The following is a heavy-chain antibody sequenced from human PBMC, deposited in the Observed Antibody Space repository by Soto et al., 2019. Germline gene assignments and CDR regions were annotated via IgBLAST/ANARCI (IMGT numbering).Heavy chain of an antibody. V-gene: IGHV3-15*01. CDR1: GFTFSNAW. CDR2: IKSKTDGGTT. CDR3: TTASDYYYYYGMDV. J-gene: IGHJ6*02. D-gene: IGHD2-21*02. Sequence: GGSLRLSCAASGFTFSNAWMSWVRQAPGRGLEWVGRIKSKTDGGTTDYAAPVKGRFTISRDDSKNTLYLQMNSLKTEDTAVYYCTTASDYYYYYGMDVWGQGTTVTVSS.